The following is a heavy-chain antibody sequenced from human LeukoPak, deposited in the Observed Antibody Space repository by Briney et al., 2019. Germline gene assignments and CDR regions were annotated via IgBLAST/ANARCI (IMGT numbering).Heavy chain of an antibody. CDR1: GYTFTSYY. D-gene: IGHD6-13*01. Sequence: GASVKVSCKASGYTFTSYYMHWVRQAPGQGLEWMGIINPSGGSTSYAQKFQGRVTMTRDTSTSTVYMELSSLRSEDTAVYYCARDEQQLVSGPDAFDIWGQGTMVTVSS. J-gene: IGHJ3*02. CDR3: ARDEQQLVSGPDAFDI. V-gene: IGHV1-46*01. CDR2: INPSGGST.